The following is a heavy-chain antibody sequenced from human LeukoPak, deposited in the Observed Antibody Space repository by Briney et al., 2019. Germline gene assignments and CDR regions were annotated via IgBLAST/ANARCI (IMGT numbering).Heavy chain of an antibody. CDR3: AGTGYSYGYSFDY. J-gene: IGHJ4*02. D-gene: IGHD5-18*01. CDR2: SSHSGTT. Sequence: SETLSLTCAVYGGSFTDYYWSWIRQSPGKGLEWIGESSHSGTTKYNPSLQSRLTISLDASKNQFSLKLTSVTAADTAVYYCAGTGYSYGYSFDYWGQGTLVTVSS. V-gene: IGHV4-34*01. CDR1: GGSFTDYY.